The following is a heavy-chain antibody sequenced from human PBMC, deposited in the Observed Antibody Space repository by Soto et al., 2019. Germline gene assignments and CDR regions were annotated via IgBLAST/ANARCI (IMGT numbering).Heavy chain of an antibody. CDR1: GFSLTTSGVG. D-gene: IGHD2-21*02. J-gene: IGHJ4*02. CDR3: AHTPLSCSGDTCYTPDFGF. Sequence: QITLKESGPTLVKPTQTLTLTCSFSGFSLTTSGVGVGWIRQPPGKPLEWLALIYWDDDKRYSPSLKSRLCITNDASTILVVLTMSSMDPVDTATSLCAHTPLSCSGDTCYTPDFGFWCQGAQVTVAS. CDR2: IYWDDDK. V-gene: IGHV2-5*02.